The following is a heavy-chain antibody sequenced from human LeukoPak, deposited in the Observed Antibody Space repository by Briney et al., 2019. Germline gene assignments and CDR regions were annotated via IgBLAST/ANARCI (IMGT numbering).Heavy chain of an antibody. J-gene: IGHJ3*02. Sequence: SETLSLTCTVSGGSISSYYWSWIRQPPGKGLEWIGYIYYSGSTNYNPSLKSRVTISVDTSKNQFSLKLSSVTAADTAVYYCARDSSITGTTFGAFDIWGQGTMVTVSS. CDR2: IYYSGST. V-gene: IGHV4-59*01. D-gene: IGHD1-20*01. CDR1: GGSISSYY. CDR3: ARDSSITGTTFGAFDI.